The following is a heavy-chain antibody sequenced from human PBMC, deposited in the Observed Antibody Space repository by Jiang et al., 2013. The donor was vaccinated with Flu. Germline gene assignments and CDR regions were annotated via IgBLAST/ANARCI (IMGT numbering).Heavy chain of an antibody. CDR1: GGSFSGYY. CDR2: INHSGST. V-gene: IGHV4-34*01. J-gene: IGHJ5*02. D-gene: IGHD1-14*01. Sequence: LLKPSETPSLTCAVYGGSFSGYYWSWIRQPPGKGLEWIGEINHSGSTNYNPSLKSRVTISVDTSKNQFSLKLSSVTAADTAVYYCARQEGQTTNPWGQGTLVTVSS. CDR3: ARQEGQTTNP.